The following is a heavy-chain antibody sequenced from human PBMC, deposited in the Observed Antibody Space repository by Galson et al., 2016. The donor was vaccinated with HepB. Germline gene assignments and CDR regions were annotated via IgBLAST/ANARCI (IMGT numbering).Heavy chain of an antibody. V-gene: IGHV3-23*01. Sequence: SLRLSCAASGFTFSTYAMRWVRQAPGKGLEWVSAFSGSGDITYYADSVRGRFTISRDNAKNSLYLQMNSLRAEDTAVYYCASDYWVYWGQGTLVTVSA. CDR2: FSGSGDIT. J-gene: IGHJ4*02. CDR3: ASDYWVY. CDR1: GFTFSTYA.